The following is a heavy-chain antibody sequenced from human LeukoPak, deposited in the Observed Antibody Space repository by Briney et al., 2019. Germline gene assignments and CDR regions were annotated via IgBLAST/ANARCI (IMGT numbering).Heavy chain of an antibody. V-gene: IGHV3-23*01. D-gene: IGHD3-10*01. CDR1: GFTFSTFA. CDR2: IFHSGGEI. Sequence: GGSLRLSCAASGFTFSTFAMIWVRQPPGKGLERVSCIFHSGGEIHYADSVRGRLTISRDSSKNTLYLQVNSLRAEDTAVYYCAKDGTRGTRFGKIPHYFDSWGRGTLVTVSS. J-gene: IGHJ4*02. CDR3: AKDGTRGTRFGKIPHYFDS.